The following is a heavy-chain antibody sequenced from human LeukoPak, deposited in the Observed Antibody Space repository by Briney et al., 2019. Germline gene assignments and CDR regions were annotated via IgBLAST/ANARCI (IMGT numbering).Heavy chain of an antibody. D-gene: IGHD3-10*01. CDR3: AKEYLIWFGDFDAFDI. J-gene: IGHJ3*02. CDR1: GFTSSSYA. Sequence: PRGSLRLSCAASGFTSSSYATHSVRQTPGKGLEWVSVISYDVSNKYYEDSVKGRFTISRDNSKNTLYLQMNSLRAEDRAVYYCAKEYLIWFGDFDAFDIWGQGTMVTVSS. V-gene: IGHV3-30*04. CDR2: ISYDVSNK.